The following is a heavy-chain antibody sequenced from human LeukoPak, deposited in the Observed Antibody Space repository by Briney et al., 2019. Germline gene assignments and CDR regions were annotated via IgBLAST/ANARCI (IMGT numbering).Heavy chain of an antibody. J-gene: IGHJ6*03. D-gene: IGHD3-16*02. CDR1: GFTFSSYW. CDR2: IYSGGST. CDR3: ARGGYDYVWGSYRYKNYYYYMDV. Sequence: PGGSLRLSCAASGFTFSSYWMHWVRQAPGKGLEWVSVIYSGGSTYYADSVKGRFTISRDNSKNTLYLQMNSLRAEDTAVYYCARGGYDYVWGSYRYKNYYYYMDVWGKGTTVTISS. V-gene: IGHV3-53*01.